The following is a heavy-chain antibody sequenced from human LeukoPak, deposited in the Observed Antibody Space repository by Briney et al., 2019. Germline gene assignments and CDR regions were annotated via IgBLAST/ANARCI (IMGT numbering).Heavy chain of an antibody. J-gene: IGHJ4*02. V-gene: IGHV1-2*02. Sequence: ASVKVSCKASGYSFTNYYIHWLRQAPGQGLEWMGWTHPTSTGTNYAQKFQGRITVTSDTSISTAYMELSRLTSDDTAVYFCARDHGTVPAANSPDYWGQGTLVTVSS. D-gene: IGHD2-2*01. CDR3: ARDHGTVPAANSPDY. CDR1: GYSFTNYY. CDR2: THPTSTGT.